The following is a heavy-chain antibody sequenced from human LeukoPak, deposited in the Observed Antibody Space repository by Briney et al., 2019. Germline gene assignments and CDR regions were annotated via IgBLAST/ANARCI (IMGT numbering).Heavy chain of an antibody. D-gene: IGHD3-22*01. J-gene: IGHJ4*02. CDR2: NYYSGST. Sequence: SETLSLICPVYGGSISSYYWGWVRPPPGGGLGWTGYNYYSGSTNYNPSLKSRVTISVDTSKHQFSLKLSSATAADTAVYYCARAPYYYDSSGYHPLYFDYWGQGTLVTVSS. CDR1: GGSISSYY. V-gene: IGHV4-59*01. CDR3: ARAPYYYDSSGYHPLYFDY.